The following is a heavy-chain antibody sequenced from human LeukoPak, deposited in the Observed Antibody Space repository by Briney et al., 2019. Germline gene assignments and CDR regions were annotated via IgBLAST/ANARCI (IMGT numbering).Heavy chain of an antibody. CDR1: GGSISSSNW. CDR2: IYHSGSI. J-gene: IGHJ4*02. CDR3: ARMPAYCGGDCSWYFDY. Sequence: SETLSLTCAVSGGSISSSNWWSWVRQPPGKGLEWIGEIYHSGSINYNPSLKSRVTISVDKSKNQFSLKLSSVTAADTAVYYCARMPAYCGGDCSWYFDYWGQGTLVTVSS. D-gene: IGHD2-21*02. V-gene: IGHV4-4*02.